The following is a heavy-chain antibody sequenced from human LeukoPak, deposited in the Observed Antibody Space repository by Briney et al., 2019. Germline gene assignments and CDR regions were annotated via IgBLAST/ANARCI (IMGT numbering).Heavy chain of an antibody. D-gene: IGHD4-23*01. V-gene: IGHV1-69*05. Sequence: SVKVSCKASGGSFSSHAINWVRQAPGQGLEWMGGIIPIFGTANYAQKFQDRVTITTVESMTTVYMELSSLRSEDTAVYYCARGWVAETTVVTPYSYWGQGTLVTVSS. CDR3: ARGWVAETTVVTPYSY. J-gene: IGHJ4*02. CDR1: GGSFSSHA. CDR2: IIPIFGTA.